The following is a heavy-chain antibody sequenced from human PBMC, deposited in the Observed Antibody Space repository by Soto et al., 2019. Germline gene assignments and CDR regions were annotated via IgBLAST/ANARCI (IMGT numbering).Heavy chain of an antibody. J-gene: IGHJ4*02. CDR1: GGSISSGGYS. Sequence: PSETLSLTCAVSGGSISSGGYSWSWIRQPPGKGLEWIGYIYHSGSTYYNPSLKSRVTISVDRSKNQFSLKLSSVTAADTAVYYCARKNHYFDYWGQGTLVTVS. CDR2: IYHSGST. V-gene: IGHV4-30-2*01. CDR3: ARKNHYFDY.